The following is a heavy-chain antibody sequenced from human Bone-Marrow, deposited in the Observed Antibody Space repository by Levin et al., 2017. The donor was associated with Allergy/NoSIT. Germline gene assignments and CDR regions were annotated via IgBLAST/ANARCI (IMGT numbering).Heavy chain of an antibody. CDR2: LSYDGTIE. CDR3: AKLRGGEYDLDV. V-gene: IGHV3-30*18. Sequence: GGSLRLSCVGSGFTFENHGIHWVRQAPGKGLEWVSVLSYDGTIEYYVDSVKGRFTISRDNSNNMVYLQMNSLRVEDTACYYCAKLRGGEYDLDVWGQGTTVTVSS. J-gene: IGHJ6*02. D-gene: IGHD4-17*01. CDR1: GFTFENHG.